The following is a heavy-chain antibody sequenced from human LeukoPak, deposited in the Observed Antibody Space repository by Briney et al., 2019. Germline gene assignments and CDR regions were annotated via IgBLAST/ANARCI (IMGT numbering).Heavy chain of an antibody. CDR1: GGSISSYY. J-gene: IGHJ4*02. CDR2: IYYTGIT. V-gene: IGHV4-59*01. D-gene: IGHD2-15*01. Sequence: PSETLSLTCSVSGGSISSYYWSWIRQPPGKGLEWIGYIYYTGITNYSPSLKSRVTISVDTSKNQFSLKLSSVTAADTAVYYCARRYCSGGTCYEGDYWGQGTLVTVSS. CDR3: ARRYCSGGTCYEGDY.